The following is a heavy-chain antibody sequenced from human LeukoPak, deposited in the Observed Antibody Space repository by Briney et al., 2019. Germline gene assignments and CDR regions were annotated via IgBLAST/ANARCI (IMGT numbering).Heavy chain of an antibody. Sequence: SETLSLTCTVSGGSIGSSSYYWGWIRQPPGKGLEWIGSIYYSGSTYYNPSLKSRVTISVDTSKNQFSLKLSSVTAADTAVYYCARGGYYGATGSYFDYWGQGTLVTVSS. CDR1: GGSIGSSSYY. D-gene: IGHD1-26*01. CDR3: ARGGYYGATGSYFDY. CDR2: IYYSGST. V-gene: IGHV4-39*01. J-gene: IGHJ4*02.